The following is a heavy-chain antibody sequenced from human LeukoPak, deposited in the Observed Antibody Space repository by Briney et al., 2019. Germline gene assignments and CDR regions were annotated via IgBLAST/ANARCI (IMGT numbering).Heavy chain of an antibody. J-gene: IGHJ4*02. CDR3: ARRAATREFDF. CDR1: GFPFTTSA. CDR2: ISAGGGLT. V-gene: IGHV3-23*01. D-gene: IGHD2-15*01. Sequence: GGSLRLSCAASGFPFTTSAMSWVRQTPGKGLEWVSAISAGGGLTNYADSVRGRFTISRDNSKNTVYLYMNSLRADDTAVYYCARRAATREFDFRGQGTLVTVSS.